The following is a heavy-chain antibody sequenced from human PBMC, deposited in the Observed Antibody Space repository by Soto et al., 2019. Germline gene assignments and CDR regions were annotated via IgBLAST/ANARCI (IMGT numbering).Heavy chain of an antibody. V-gene: IGHV3-11*01. D-gene: IGHD3-9*01. CDR2: ISSSGSTI. Sequence: GGSRRLSCAASGFTFSDYYMSWIRQAPGKGLEWVSYISSSGSTIYYADSVKGRFTISRDNAKNSLYLQMNSLRAEDTAVYYSARDSSYYDILTGPETRFDIWGQGTIVTVSS. CDR1: GFTFSDYY. CDR3: ARDSSYYDILTGPETRFDI. J-gene: IGHJ3*02.